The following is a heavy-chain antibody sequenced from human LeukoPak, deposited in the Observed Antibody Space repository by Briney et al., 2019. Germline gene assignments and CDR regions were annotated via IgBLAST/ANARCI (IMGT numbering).Heavy chain of an antibody. CDR3: AKSSYPYGSGSYLGESYDY. D-gene: IGHD3-10*01. V-gene: IGHV3-23*01. J-gene: IGHJ4*02. CDR1: GFTFSSYA. CDR2: ISGSGGST. Sequence: GGSLRLSCAASGFTFSSYAMNWVRQAPGKGLEWVSAISGSGGSTYYADSVKGRFTISRDNSKNTLYLQMNSLRAEDTAVYYCAKSSYPYGSGSYLGESYDYWGQGTLVTVSS.